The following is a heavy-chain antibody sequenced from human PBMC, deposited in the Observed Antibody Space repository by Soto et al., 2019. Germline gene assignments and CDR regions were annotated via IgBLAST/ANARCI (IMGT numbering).Heavy chain of an antibody. V-gene: IGHV4-59*01. J-gene: IGHJ5*02. D-gene: IGHD3-3*01. CDR3: ARNAVYDFWSGYHKNWFDP. CDR1: GGSISSYY. CDR2: IYYSGST. Sequence: PSETLSLTCTVSGGSISSYYWSWIRQPPGKGLEWIGYIYYSGSTNYNPSLKSRVTISVDTSKNQFSLKLSSVTAADTAVYYCARNAVYDFWSGYHKNWFDPWGRGTLVTVSS.